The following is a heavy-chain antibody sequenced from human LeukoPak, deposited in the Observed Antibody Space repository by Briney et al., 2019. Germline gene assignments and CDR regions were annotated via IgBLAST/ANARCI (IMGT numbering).Heavy chain of an antibody. J-gene: IGHJ3*02. Sequence: PSETLSLTCTVSGGSISSSSYYWGWIRPPPGKGLGWIGSIYYSGSTYYNPSLKSRVTISVDTSKNQFSLKLSSVTAADTAVYYCARLLIAGATGESAFDIWGQGTMVTVSS. D-gene: IGHD1-26*01. CDR2: IYYSGST. V-gene: IGHV4-39*01. CDR3: ARLLIAGATGESAFDI. CDR1: GGSISSSSYY.